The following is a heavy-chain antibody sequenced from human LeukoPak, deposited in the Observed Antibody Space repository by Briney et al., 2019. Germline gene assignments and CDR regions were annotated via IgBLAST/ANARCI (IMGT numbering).Heavy chain of an antibody. CDR2: IFPSGGEI. J-gene: IGHJ5*02. CDR1: GFTFSSYW. D-gene: IGHD2-8*02. CDR3: ATYRQVLLPFEP. Sequence: GGSLRLSCAASGFTFSSYWMSWVRQPPGKGLEWVSSIFPSGGEIHYADSVRGRFTISRDNSKSTLSLQMNSLRAEDTAIYYCATYRQVLLPFEPWGQGTLVTVSS. V-gene: IGHV3-23*01.